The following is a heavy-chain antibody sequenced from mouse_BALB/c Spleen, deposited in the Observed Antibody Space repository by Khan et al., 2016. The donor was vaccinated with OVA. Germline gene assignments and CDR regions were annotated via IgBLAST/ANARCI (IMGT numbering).Heavy chain of an antibody. CDR1: GYTFTDYA. V-gene: IGHV1S137*01. D-gene: IGHD1-1*02. CDR3: VRGGKCAY. CDR2: ISTNYGDA. J-gene: IGHJ3*01. Sequence: QVQLKESGAELVRPGVSVKISCKASGYTFTDYAMHWVKQRHAKSLEWIGVISTNYGDADYNQKFQGKASMTVDRSSSTVYMELARLTSEDSAIYYCVRGGKCAYRGQGTLVTVSA.